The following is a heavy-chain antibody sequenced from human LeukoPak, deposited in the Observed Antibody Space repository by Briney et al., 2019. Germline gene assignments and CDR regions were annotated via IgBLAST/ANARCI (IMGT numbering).Heavy chain of an antibody. J-gene: IGHJ4*02. CDR1: GFTFSDYY. Sequence: GGSLRLSCAASGFTFSDYYMSWIRQAPGKGLEWVSYISSSGSTIYYADSVKGRFTISRDNAKNSLYLQINSLRAEDTAVYYCASGITMVREIDYWGQGTLVTVSS. V-gene: IGHV3-11*04. D-gene: IGHD3-10*01. CDR3: ASGITMVREIDY. CDR2: ISSSGSTI.